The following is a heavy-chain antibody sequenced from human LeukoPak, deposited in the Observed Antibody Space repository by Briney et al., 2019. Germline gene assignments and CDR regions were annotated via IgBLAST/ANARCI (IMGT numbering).Heavy chain of an antibody. CDR2: VSSSGSTI. V-gene: IGHV3-48*04. CDR1: GFTFSSYW. Sequence: PGGSLRLSCAASGFTFSSYWMSWVRQAPGKGLEWVSYVSSSGSTIYYADSGRGRFTISRDNAKNSLYLQMNSLRAEDTAVYYCAELGITMIGGVWGKGTTVTISS. CDR3: AELGITMIGGV. J-gene: IGHJ6*04. D-gene: IGHD3-10*02.